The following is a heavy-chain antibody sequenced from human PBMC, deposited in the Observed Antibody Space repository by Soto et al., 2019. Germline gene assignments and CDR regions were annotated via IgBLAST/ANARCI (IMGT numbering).Heavy chain of an antibody. CDR2: ISYDGSNK. CDR3: ARGDLQTYYYGMDV. D-gene: IGHD4-4*01. CDR1: GFTFSSYA. J-gene: IGHJ6*02. Sequence: QVQLVESGGGVVQPGRSLRLSCAASGFTFSSYAMHWVRQAPGKGLEWVAVISYDGSNKYYADSVKGRFTISRDNSKNTLYLQMNSLRAEDTAVYYCARGDLQTYYYGMDVWGQGTTVTVSS. V-gene: IGHV3-30-3*01.